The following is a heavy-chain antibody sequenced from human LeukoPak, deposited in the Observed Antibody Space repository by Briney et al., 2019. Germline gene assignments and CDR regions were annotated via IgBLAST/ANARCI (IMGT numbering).Heavy chain of an antibody. CDR2: IYYSGST. V-gene: IGHV4-61*01. D-gene: IGHD2-15*01. CDR3: ARVLVAADTADNWFDP. CDR1: GASVSSVFYY. Sequence: SETLSLTCTVSGASVSSVFYYWSWVRQPPGKGLEWIGYIYYSGSTNYNPSLKSRVTISVDTSKNQFSLRLSSVTAADTAVYYCARVLVAADTADNWFDPWGQGTLVTVSS. J-gene: IGHJ5*02.